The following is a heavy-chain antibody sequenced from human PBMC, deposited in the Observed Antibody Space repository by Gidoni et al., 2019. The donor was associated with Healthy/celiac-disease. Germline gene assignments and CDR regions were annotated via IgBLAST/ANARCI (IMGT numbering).Heavy chain of an antibody. CDR3: ARVISDSSGWYQCTYGVDY. Sequence: EVPLVASGGGLVQLWGTLRLSCDASGFTFSGYSMNWVRQAPGKGLEWVSYSSSSSSTIYYADSVKGRFTISRDNAKNSLYLQMNSLRDEDTAVYYCARVISDSSGWYQCTYGVDYWGQGTLVTVSS. J-gene: IGHJ4*02. CDR1: GFTFSGYS. V-gene: IGHV3-48*02. D-gene: IGHD6-19*01. CDR2: SSSSSSTI.